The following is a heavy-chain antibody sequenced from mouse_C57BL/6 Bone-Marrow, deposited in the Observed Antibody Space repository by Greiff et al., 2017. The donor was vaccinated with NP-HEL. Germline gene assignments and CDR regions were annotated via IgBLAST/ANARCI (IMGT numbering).Heavy chain of an antibody. Sequence: QVQLQQPGAELVKPGASVKLSCKASGYTFTSYWMHWVKQRPGQGLEWIGMIHPNSGSTTYNEKFKSKATLTVDKSSNTAYMQPSSLTSEDSAVYYCARVIIYYYGSSPYYYARDYWGQGTSVTVSS. J-gene: IGHJ4*01. CDR2: IHPNSGST. CDR1: GYTFTSYW. CDR3: ARVIIYYYGSSPYYYARDY. D-gene: IGHD1-1*01. V-gene: IGHV1-64*01.